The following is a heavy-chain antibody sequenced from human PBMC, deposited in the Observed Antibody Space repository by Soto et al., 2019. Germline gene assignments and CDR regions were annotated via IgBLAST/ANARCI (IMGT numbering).Heavy chain of an antibody. Sequence: GGSLRLSCAASGFTFSSFAMNWVRQAPGKGLEWVSTISSGGIATYYADSVKGRFTISRDNFRNTLFLHMNSLSPEDTAVYFCAKRRPPATVYYFDYWGQGTLVTVSS. J-gene: IGHJ4*02. D-gene: IGHD2-2*01. CDR3: AKRRPPATVYYFDY. CDR2: ISSGGIAT. CDR1: GFTFSSFA. V-gene: IGHV3-23*01.